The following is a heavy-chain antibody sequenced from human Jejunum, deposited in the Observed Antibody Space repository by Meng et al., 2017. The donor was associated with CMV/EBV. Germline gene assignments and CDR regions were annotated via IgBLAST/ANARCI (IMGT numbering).Heavy chain of an antibody. V-gene: IGHV3-9*01. CDR3: AKTTSSSWGHYYFDY. Sequence: DDAMQWVRQAPGKGLEWIAGIVWNSHGIGYADSVKGRFIISRDNAKNSLYLQMNSLRAEDTAIYYCAKTTSSSWGHYYFDYWGQGALVTVSS. D-gene: IGHD6-13*01. CDR2: IVWNSHGI. CDR1: DDA. J-gene: IGHJ4*02.